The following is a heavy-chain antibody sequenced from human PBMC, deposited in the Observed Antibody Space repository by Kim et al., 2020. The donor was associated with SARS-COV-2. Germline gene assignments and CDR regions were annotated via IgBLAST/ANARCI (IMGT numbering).Heavy chain of an antibody. CDR2: ITTSSTTI. CDR1: GFTFSAYD. CDR3: VRDLWGGAFDI. J-gene: IGHJ3*02. D-gene: IGHD3-16*01. Sequence: GGSLRLSCATSGFTFSAYDMNWVRQVPGKGLEWLSFITTSSTTIYYADSVKGRFTISRDNAKNSLYLQMNSLRDEDTAVYFCVRDLWGGAFDIWGQGTMVTVSS. V-gene: IGHV3-48*02.